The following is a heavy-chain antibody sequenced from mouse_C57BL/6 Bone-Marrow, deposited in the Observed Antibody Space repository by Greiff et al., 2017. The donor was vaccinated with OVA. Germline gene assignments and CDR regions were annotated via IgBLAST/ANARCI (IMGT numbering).Heavy chain of an antibody. CDR3: TDGYGFAY. D-gene: IGHD2-2*01. Sequence: EVKVEESGAELVRPGASVKLSCTASGFNIKDDYMHWVKQRPEQGLEWIGWIDPENGDTEYASKFQGKATITADTSSNTAYLQLSSLTSEDTAVYYCTDGYGFAYWGQGTLVTVSA. V-gene: IGHV14-4*01. J-gene: IGHJ3*01. CDR2: IDPENGDT. CDR1: GFNIKDDY.